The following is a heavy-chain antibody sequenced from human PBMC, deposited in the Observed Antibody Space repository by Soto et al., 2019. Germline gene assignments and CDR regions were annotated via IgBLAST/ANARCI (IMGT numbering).Heavy chain of an antibody. CDR3: AGYGKHHYLDY. D-gene: IGHD5-18*01. V-gene: IGHV1-69*13. CDR2: IIPIFGTA. Sequence: GASVKVSCKASGGTFSSYAISWVRQAPGQGLEWMGGIIPIFGTANYAQKFQGGVTITADESTSTAYMELSSLRSEDTAVYYCAGYGKHHYLDYWGQGTLVTVSS. J-gene: IGHJ4*02. CDR1: GGTFSSYA.